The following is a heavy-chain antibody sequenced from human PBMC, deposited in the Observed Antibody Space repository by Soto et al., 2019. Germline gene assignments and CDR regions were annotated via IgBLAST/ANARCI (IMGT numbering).Heavy chain of an antibody. D-gene: IGHD4-17*01. CDR1: GFTFSNYW. CDR3: AKLRGDYKVFDY. V-gene: IGHV3-7*03. J-gene: IGHJ4*02. Sequence: GSLRLSCAPSGFTFSNYWMSWVRQAPGQGLEWVASIKQDGSVKHYVDSVKGRFTISRGNAEKSLHLQMNSLRAEDTAVYYCAKLRGDYKVFDYWGQGARVTVSS. CDR2: IKQDGSVK.